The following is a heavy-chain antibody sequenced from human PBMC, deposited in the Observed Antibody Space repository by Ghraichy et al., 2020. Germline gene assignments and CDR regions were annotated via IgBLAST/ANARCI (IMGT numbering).Heavy chain of an antibody. CDR1: GGSISSYY. V-gene: IGHV4-59*01. J-gene: IGHJ5*02. Sequence: SETLSLTCTVSGGSISSYYWSWIRQPPGKGLEWIGYIYYSGSTNYNPSLKSRVTISVDTSKNQFSLKLSSVTAADTAVYYCARVPVPNWTALTWFDPWGQGTLVTVSS. CDR3: ARVPVPNWTALTWFDP. D-gene: IGHD1-1*01. CDR2: IYYSGST.